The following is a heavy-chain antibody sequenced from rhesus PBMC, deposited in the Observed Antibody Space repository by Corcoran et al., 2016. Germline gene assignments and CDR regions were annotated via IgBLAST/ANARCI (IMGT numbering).Heavy chain of an antibody. CDR1: GGSISDSYR. D-gene: IGHD6-31*01. V-gene: IGHV4S10*01. J-gene: IGHJ4*01. CDR3: ASPGIAAGDRDY. Sequence: QVQLQESGPGVVKPSETLSLTCAVSGGSISDSYRWSWIRPPPGKGLEWIGYIYGSSTSTNYNPSLKSRVTISKDTSKNQFSLKLSSVTAADTAVYYCASPGIAAGDRDYWGQGVLVTVSS. CDR2: IYGSSTST.